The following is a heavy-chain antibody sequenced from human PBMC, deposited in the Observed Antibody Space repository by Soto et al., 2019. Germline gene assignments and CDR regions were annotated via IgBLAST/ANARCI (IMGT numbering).Heavy chain of an antibody. CDR3: AKEIRYPSMDV. Sequence: EEQLLESGGGLVPPGGSLRLSCAASGFSFSNYAMSWVRQAPGKGPEWVSSITAGGGRSYYADSVEGRFTISRDNSKNTLYLQMNSLRAEETAVYYCAKEIRYPSMDVWGQGTTVTVSS. CDR1: GFSFSNYA. D-gene: IGHD2-15*01. CDR2: ITAGGGRS. V-gene: IGHV3-23*01. J-gene: IGHJ6*02.